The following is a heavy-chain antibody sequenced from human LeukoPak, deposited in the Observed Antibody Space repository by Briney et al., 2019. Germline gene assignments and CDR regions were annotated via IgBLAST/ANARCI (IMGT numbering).Heavy chain of an antibody. V-gene: IGHV1-2*02. CDR1: GYTFTDYY. CDR2: INPNSGGT. Sequence: VASVTVSCKASGYTFTDYYMHWVRQAPGQGLEWLGWINPNSGGTNYAQKFQGRVTMTRDTSISTAYMELSRLRSDDTAVYYCARDRRRLTIAFDIWGQGTMVTVSS. D-gene: IGHD3-9*01. CDR3: ARDRRRLTIAFDI. J-gene: IGHJ3*02.